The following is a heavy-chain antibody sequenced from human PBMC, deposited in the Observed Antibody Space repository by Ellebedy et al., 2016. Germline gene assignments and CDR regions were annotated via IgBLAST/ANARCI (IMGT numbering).Heavy chain of an antibody. CDR2: IKSKTDGGAA. V-gene: IGHV3-15*01. D-gene: IGHD5-18*01. J-gene: IGHJ4*02. CDR1: GFTFSNAW. CDR3: TTVYRYNYDSV. Sequence: GESLKISCAASGFTFSNAWVNWVRQAPGKGLEWVGRIKSKTDGGAADYAAPVKGRFTISRDDPKNTLYLQMNSLKTEDTAVYFCTTVYRYNYDSVWGQGTLVTVSS.